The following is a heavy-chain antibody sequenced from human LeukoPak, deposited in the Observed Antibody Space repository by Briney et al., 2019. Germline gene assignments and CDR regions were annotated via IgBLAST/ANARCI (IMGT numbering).Heavy chain of an antibody. V-gene: IGHV1-46*01. J-gene: IGHJ5*02. D-gene: IGHD4-23*01. CDR2: TNPSGGST. CDR3: ARDNSVEDTAWWFDP. CDR1: GYTFTSYY. Sequence: GASVKVSCKASGYTFTSYYMHWVRQAPGQGLEWMGITNPSGGSTSYAQKFQGRVTMTRDMSTSTVYMELSSLRSEDTAVYYCARDNSVEDTAWWFDPWGQGTLVTVSS.